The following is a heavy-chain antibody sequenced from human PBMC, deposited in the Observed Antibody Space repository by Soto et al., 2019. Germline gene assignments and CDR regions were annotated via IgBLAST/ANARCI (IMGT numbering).Heavy chain of an antibody. V-gene: IGHV4-59*01. J-gene: IGHJ6*03. CDR3: ARAIRCSSTSCYDPRGDYCYYMDV. CDR2: ICYSGST. Sequence: LSLTCTVSGGSISSYYWSWIRQPPGKGLEWIGYICYSGSTNYNPSLKSRVTISVDTSKNQFSLKLSSVTAADTAVYYCARAIRCSSTSCYDPRGDYCYYMDVWGKGTTVTVSS. CDR1: GGSISSYY. D-gene: IGHD2-2*01.